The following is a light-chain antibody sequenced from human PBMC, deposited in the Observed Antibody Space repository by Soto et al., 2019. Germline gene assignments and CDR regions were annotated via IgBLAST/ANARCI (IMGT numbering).Light chain of an antibody. CDR3: QQYSKEST. CDR1: QNVSNW. CDR2: KAS. J-gene: IGKJ2*01. Sequence: DVEMTQSPCTLPTSIGDRVTINCRASQNVSNWLAWYQQKPGKAPKLLIYKASRLESGVTSRFSARGSGTEFTLTINSLQSDDFATYFCQQYSKESTFGQGTKLEIK. V-gene: IGKV1-5*03.